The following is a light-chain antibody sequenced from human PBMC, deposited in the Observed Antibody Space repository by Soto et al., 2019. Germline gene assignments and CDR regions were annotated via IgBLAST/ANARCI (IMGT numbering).Light chain of an antibody. CDR1: QDISNY. J-gene: IGKJ5*01. Sequence: DLQMTQSPSSLSASVGDRVTITCQASQDISNYLNWYQQKPGKAPKLLIYDASNLETGVPSRFSGSGSGTDFTFTISSLQPEDIATYYCQHYKNLPITFGQGTRLEIK. CDR3: QHYKNLPIT. CDR2: DAS. V-gene: IGKV1-33*01.